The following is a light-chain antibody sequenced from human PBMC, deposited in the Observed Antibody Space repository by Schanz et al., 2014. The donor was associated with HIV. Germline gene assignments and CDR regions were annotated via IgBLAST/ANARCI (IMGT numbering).Light chain of an antibody. Sequence: EIVMTQSPATLSVSPGERATLSCRASQSVRRNLAWYQQKPGQAPRLLMYDASTRATFFSAKFRGSGSGTEFTLTISTLQSEDFAVYYCQQYSNWPPEFTFGPGTKVDIK. CDR3: QQYSNWPPEFT. CDR1: QSVRRN. V-gene: IGKV3-15*01. CDR2: DAS. J-gene: IGKJ3*01.